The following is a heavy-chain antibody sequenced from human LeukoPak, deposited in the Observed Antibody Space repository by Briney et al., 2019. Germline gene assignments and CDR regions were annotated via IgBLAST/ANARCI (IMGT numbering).Heavy chain of an antibody. CDR3: ARAWGTTGPPPNY. V-gene: IGHV4-34*01. Sequence: PSETLSLTCAVYGGSFSDYYWTWIRQSPGKGLEWIGEIYHNGNTNYNPSLKSRVTISVDTSKNQFSLNLNSATAADTAVYYCARAWGTTGPPPNYWGQGTLVTVSS. CDR2: IYHNGNT. D-gene: IGHD3-16*01. CDR1: GGSFSDYY. J-gene: IGHJ4*02.